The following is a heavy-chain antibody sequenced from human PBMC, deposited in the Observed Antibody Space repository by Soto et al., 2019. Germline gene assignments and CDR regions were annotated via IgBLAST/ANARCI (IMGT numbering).Heavy chain of an antibody. Sequence: SLRLSCAASGFTFSYFGMHWVRQAPGKGLEWVSVIWYDGSNKDYADSVKGRFTISRDNSENTLYLQMNSLRAEDTAVYYCARDRINYYGSGSLEYWGQG. CDR2: IWYDGSNK. J-gene: IGHJ4*02. D-gene: IGHD3-10*01. CDR3: ARDRINYYGSGSLEY. V-gene: IGHV3-33*01. CDR1: GFTFSYFG.